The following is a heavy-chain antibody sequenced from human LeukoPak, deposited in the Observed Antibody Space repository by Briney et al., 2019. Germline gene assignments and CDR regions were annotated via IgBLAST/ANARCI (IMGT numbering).Heavy chain of an antibody. CDR3: ARVDSSSSVALDY. CDR2: IYYSGST. CDR1: GGSISSYY. D-gene: IGHD6-6*01. V-gene: IGHV4-59*12. Sequence: PSETLSLTCTVSGGSISSYYWSWIRQPPGKGLEWIGYIYYSGSTNYNPSLKSRVTISVDKSKNQFSLKLSSVTAADTAVYYCARVDSSSSVALDYWGQGTLVTVSS. J-gene: IGHJ4*02.